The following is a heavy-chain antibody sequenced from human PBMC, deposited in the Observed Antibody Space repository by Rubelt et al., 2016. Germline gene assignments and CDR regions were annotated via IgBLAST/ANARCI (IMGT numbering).Heavy chain of an antibody. D-gene: IGHD5-24*01. CDR2: ISYDGNNK. CDR3: ARDESAMATAYLDY. Sequence: QVQLVESGGGVVQPGRSLRLSCAASGFTFSSYAMNWVRQAPGKGLEWAAVISYDGNNKYYADSVKGRFTISRDNSKNTRYLQMNSLRGEDTAVYYCARDESAMATAYLDYWGQGTLVTVSS. CDR1: GFTFSSYA. V-gene: IGHV3-30*04. J-gene: IGHJ4*02.